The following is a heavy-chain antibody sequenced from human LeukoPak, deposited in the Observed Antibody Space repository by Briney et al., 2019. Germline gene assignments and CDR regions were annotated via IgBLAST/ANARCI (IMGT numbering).Heavy chain of an antibody. J-gene: IGHJ4*02. Sequence: PGGSLRLSCAASGFTFSSYSMNWVRQAPGKGLEWVSSISSSSSYIYYADSVKGRFTISRDNAKNSLYLQMNSLRAEDTAVYYCASGITMVRGLLDYWGQGTLVTVSS. CDR2: ISSSSSYI. D-gene: IGHD3-10*01. CDR3: ASGITMVRGLLDY. V-gene: IGHV3-21*01. CDR1: GFTFSSYS.